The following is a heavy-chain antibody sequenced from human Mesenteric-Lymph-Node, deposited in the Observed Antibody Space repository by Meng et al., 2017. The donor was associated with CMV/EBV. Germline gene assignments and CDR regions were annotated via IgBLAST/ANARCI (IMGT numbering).Heavy chain of an antibody. CDR1: GDSISSFYY. CDR2: VHYTGST. Sequence: QRGALAPGQVKPSETRSLTCTVSGDSISSFYYWGWIRQPPGRGLEWIGSVHYTGSTYYSPSLKSRVTVSVDTSKNQFSLRLTSVTAADTAVYYCARPFPSWQSPRLDPFGAWGQGTLVTVSS. D-gene: IGHD6-19*01. V-gene: IGHV4-39*01. CDR3: ARPFPSWQSPRLDPFGA. J-gene: IGHJ5*02.